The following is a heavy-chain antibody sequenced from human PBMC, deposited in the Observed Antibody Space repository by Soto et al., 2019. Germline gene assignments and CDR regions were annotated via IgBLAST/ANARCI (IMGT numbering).Heavy chain of an antibody. J-gene: IGHJ4*02. Sequence: PSETLSLTCTVSGGSLSNYFCHLIRPPAGKGLEWIGRIDNSGSTNYNPSLKSRITMSADTSRNQFSLKLNSVTAADTAVYYCARGGQDFWSGPFDYWGQGALVTVSS. CDR3: ARGGQDFWSGPFDY. CDR2: IDNSGST. V-gene: IGHV4-4*07. CDR1: GGSLSNYF. D-gene: IGHD3-3*01.